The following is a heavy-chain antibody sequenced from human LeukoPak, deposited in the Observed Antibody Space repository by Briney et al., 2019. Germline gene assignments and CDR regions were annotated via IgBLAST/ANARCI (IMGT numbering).Heavy chain of an antibody. Sequence: PSETLSLTCTVSGASISSYYWSWIRQPPGKGLEWIGYIYYSGSTNYNPSLKSRVTISVDTSKNQFSLKVNSMTAADTAVYYCTKSDGSGLIRIWGQGTMVTVSS. CDR2: IYYSGST. D-gene: IGHD3-22*01. CDR1: GASISSYY. V-gene: IGHV4-59*12. CDR3: TKSDGSGLIRI. J-gene: IGHJ3*02.